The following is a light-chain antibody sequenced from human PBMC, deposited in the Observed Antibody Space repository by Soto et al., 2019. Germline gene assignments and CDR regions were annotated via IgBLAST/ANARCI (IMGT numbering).Light chain of an antibody. J-gene: IGKJ1*01. CDR1: QRVSIG. Sequence: DIQMTQSPSTLSASVGDTVTITCRASQRVSIGLAWYQKKPGKAPKVLIWDAATLQRGVPSRFSCSGSGTEFNITISSMQPQAFATYYCQQYDGYYTWTFGQGNKVDIK. CDR3: QQYDGYYTWT. CDR2: DAA. V-gene: IGKV1-5*01.